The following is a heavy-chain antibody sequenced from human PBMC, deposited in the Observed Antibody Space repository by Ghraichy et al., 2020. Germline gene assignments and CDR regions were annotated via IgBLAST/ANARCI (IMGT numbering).Heavy chain of an antibody. CDR2: IGIAGDT. V-gene: IGHV3-13*01. CDR3: VRQKALGTYWYFDL. Sequence: GGSLRLSCAASGLTFSNDDMHWVRQVPGGGLEWVSTIGIAGDTHYPDSVKGRFTVSRDNAKDSLYLQMDSLRAGDTAVYYCVRQKALGTYWYFDLWGRGTLVAVSS. J-gene: IGHJ2*01. D-gene: IGHD3-10*01. CDR1: GLTFSNDD.